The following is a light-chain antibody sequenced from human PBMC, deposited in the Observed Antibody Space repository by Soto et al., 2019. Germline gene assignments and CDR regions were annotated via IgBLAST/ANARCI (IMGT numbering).Light chain of an antibody. CDR2: EVN. V-gene: IGLV2-23*02. CDR1: SRNVGGYNF. J-gene: IGLJ2*01. CDR3: CSYGGDRI. Sequence: QSALTQPASVPGSTGQSIAISCTGTSRNVGGYNFVSLYQQHPGKAPKLLIYEVNKRPSGVSNRFSGSKSDNTASLTISGLQAEDEADYYCCSYGGDRIFGGGTKLTVL.